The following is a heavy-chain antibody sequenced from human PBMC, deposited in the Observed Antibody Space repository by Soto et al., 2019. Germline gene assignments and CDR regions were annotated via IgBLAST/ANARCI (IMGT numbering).Heavy chain of an antibody. CDR1: GFSFGDYA. CDR2: ISGGGDST. V-gene: IGHV3-23*01. CDR3: AKVPFVGWEVRETDY. Sequence: GGSLRLSCVTSGFSFGDYAISWVRQAPGKGLEWVSTISGGGDSTYYAESVKGRFTISRDNFKNTLFLQMNSLRAEDTALYYCAKVPFVGWEVRETDYWGHGTLVTVSS. J-gene: IGHJ4*03. D-gene: IGHD1-26*01.